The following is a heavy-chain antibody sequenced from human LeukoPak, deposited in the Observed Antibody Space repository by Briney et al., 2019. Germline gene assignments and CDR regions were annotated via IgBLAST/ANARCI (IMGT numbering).Heavy chain of an antibody. D-gene: IGHD3-22*01. CDR2: ISNDGGGT. J-gene: IGHJ5*02. CDR3: AKGSSGYFADL. V-gene: IGHV3-23*01. CDR1: GFIFNNYG. Sequence: GGSLRLSCAASGFIFNNYGLIWVRQAPGKGLEWVSAISNDGGGTQYADFVKGRFTISRDNSKNTLFLQMSSLRAEDTALYFCAKGSSGYFADLWGQGTLVTVSS.